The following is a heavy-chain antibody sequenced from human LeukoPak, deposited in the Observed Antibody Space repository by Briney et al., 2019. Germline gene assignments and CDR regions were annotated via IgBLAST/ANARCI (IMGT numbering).Heavy chain of an antibody. CDR3: ASPGVAAGDYFDY. CDR1: GGTFSSYA. CDR2: IIPIFGTA. J-gene: IGHJ4*02. V-gene: IGHV1-69*05. D-gene: IGHD3-3*01. Sequence: ASVKVSCKASGGTFSSYAISWVRQAPGQGLEWMGGIIPIFGTANYAQKFQGRVTITTDESTSTAYMELSSLRSEDTAVYSCASPGVAAGDYFDYWGQGTLVTVSS.